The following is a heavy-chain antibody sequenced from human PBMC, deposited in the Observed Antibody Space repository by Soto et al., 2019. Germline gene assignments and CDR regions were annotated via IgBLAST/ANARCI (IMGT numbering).Heavy chain of an antibody. J-gene: IGHJ4*02. CDR2: IYYSGST. Sequence: SETLSLTCTVSGGSISSSSYYWGWIRQPPGKGLEWIGSIYYSGSTYYNPSLKSRVTISVDTSKNQFSLKLSSVTAADTAVYYCARRYYDFWSGYNNFDYWGQGTLVTVSS. D-gene: IGHD3-3*01. V-gene: IGHV4-39*01. CDR1: GGSISSSSYY. CDR3: ARRYYDFWSGYNNFDY.